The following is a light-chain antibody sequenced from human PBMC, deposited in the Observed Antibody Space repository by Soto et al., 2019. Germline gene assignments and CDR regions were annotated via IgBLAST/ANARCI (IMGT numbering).Light chain of an antibody. CDR3: SSYTTSSTDV. V-gene: IGLV2-18*02. Sequence: QSVLTQPPSVSGSPGQSVAISCTGTSSDVGSNNRVSWYQQPPGTAPKLIIYDVSNRPSGVPDRFSGSKSGNTASLTISGLQAEDEADYYCSSYTTSSTDVFGTGTKVTVL. CDR2: DVS. J-gene: IGLJ1*01. CDR1: SSDVGSNNR.